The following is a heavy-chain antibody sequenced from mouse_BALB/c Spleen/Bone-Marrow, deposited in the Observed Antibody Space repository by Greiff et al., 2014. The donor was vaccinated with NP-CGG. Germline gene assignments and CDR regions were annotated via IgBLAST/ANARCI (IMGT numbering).Heavy chain of an antibody. CDR3: TSWDY. CDR1: GYTFTSYW. Sequence: LQQPGSELVRPGASVKLSCKAPGYTFTSYWMHWVKQRHGQGLEWIGNIYPGSGSTNYDEKFKSKGTLTVDTSSSTAYMHLSSLTSEDSAVYYCTSWDYWGQGTTLTVSS. CDR2: IYPGSGST. J-gene: IGHJ2*01. V-gene: IGHV1S22*01.